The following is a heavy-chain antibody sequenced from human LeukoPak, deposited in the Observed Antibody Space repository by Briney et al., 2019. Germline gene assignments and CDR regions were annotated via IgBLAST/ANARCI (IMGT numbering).Heavy chain of an antibody. CDR3: ARVVTPRYCSTTSCYWKGWFDP. V-gene: IGHV1-69*13. Sequence: SVKVSCKASGGTFSNYAISWVRRAPGQGLEWMGGITPIFGTANYAQKFQGRVTITADESTSTAYMELSSLRSEDTAVYYCARVVTPRYCSTTSCYWKGWFDPWGQGTLVTVSS. CDR2: ITPIFGTA. D-gene: IGHD2-2*01. J-gene: IGHJ5*02. CDR1: GGTFSNYA.